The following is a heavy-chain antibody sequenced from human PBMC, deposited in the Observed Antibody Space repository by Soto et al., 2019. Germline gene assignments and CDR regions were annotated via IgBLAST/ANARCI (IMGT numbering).Heavy chain of an antibody. CDR2: ISVDNGNT. CDR3: VRYGAHHCMAV. CDR1: GYTFVSHG. Sequence: QVQVVQSGAEVKKPGASVKVSCKASGYTFVSHGFCWVRQAPGQGLEWMGWISVDNGNTNYPQKFQGRVTMTTDTSTNTVYMELRSLRSDDTAVYYCVRYGAHHCMAVWGKGTTVTVSS. J-gene: IGHJ6*03. V-gene: IGHV1-18*01. D-gene: IGHD1-26*01.